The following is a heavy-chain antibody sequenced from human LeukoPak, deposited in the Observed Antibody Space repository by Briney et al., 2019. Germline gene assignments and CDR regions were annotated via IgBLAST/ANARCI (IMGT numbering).Heavy chain of an antibody. CDR2: ISYDGSNK. CDR3: GKDDYGDYTSDYYYYGMDV. Sequence: PGRSLRLSCAASGFTFSSYGMHWVRQAPGKGLEWVAVISYDGSNKYYADSVKGRFTISRDNSKNTLYLQMNSLRAEDTAVYYCGKDDYGDYTSDYYYYGMDVWGQGTTVTVSS. V-gene: IGHV3-30*18. J-gene: IGHJ6*02. D-gene: IGHD4-17*01. CDR1: GFTFSSYG.